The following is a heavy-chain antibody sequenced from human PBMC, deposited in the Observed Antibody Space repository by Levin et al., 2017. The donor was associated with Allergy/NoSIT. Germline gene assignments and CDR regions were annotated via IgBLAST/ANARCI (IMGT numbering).Heavy chain of an antibody. V-gene: IGHV3-49*04. CDR1: GFTFGDYA. CDR2: IRSETYGGTP. Sequence: SCTVSGFTFGDYAMGWVRQAPGKGLEWVGIIRSETYGGTPEYAASVRGRFSISRDDSKNIAYLHINSLRTGDTAVYYCARGRGPAAIWYDNWGQGNLVTVSS. D-gene: IGHD2-2*01. CDR3: ARGRGPAAIWYDN. J-gene: IGHJ4*02.